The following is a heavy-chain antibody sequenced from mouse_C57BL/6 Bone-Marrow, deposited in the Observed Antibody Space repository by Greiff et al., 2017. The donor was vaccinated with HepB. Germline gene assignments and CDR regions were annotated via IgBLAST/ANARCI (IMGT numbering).Heavy chain of an antibody. Sequence: EVQLQESGPGLVKPSQFLSLTCSVTGYSITSGYYWNWIRQFPGNKLEWMGYISYDGSNNYNPSLKNRISITRDTSKNQFFLKLNSVTTEDTATYYCARSGDYDGYFDVWGTGTTVTVSS. J-gene: IGHJ1*03. CDR3: ARSGDYDGYFDV. D-gene: IGHD2-4*01. V-gene: IGHV3-6*01. CDR2: ISYDGSN. CDR1: GYSITSGYY.